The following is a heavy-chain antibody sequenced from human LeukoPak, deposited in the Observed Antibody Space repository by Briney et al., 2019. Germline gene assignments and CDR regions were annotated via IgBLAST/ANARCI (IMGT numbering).Heavy chain of an antibody. CDR3: ARDLGRYCSSTSCWGYYFDY. V-gene: IGHV1-2*02. J-gene: IGHJ4*02. CDR1: GYTFTGYY. D-gene: IGHD2-2*01. CDR2: INPNSGGT. Sequence: GASVKVSCKASGYTFTGYYMHGVRQAPGQGLEWVGWINPNSGGTNYAQKFRGRVTMTRDTSISTAYMELNRLRSDDTAVYYCARDLGRYCSSTSCWGYYFDYWGQGTLVTVSS.